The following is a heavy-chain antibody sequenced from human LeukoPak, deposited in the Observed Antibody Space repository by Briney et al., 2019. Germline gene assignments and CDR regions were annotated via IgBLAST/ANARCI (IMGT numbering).Heavy chain of an antibody. J-gene: IGHJ4*02. CDR3: ARDGEGSSWYY. Sequence: GGSLRLSCAASGFTFSSYSMNWVRQAPGKGLEWVSSISSSSSYIYYAGSVKGRFTISRDNAKNSLYLQMNSLRAEDTAVYYCARDGEGSSWYYWGQGTLVTVSS. CDR1: GFTFSSYS. V-gene: IGHV3-21*01. CDR2: ISSSSSYI. D-gene: IGHD6-13*01.